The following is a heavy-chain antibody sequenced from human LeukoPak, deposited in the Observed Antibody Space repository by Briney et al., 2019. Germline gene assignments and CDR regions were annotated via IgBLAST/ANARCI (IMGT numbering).Heavy chain of an antibody. Sequence: PGGSLRLSCAASGFTSTNYWMHWVRQAPGKGLVWVSRINIDGSSINYVDSVKGRFIISRDNAKNTLFLQMNSLRAEDTAVYYCARDRYDILTGYNPLGAFDIWGQGTMVTVSS. CDR2: INIDGSSI. CDR1: GFTSTNYW. V-gene: IGHV3-74*01. J-gene: IGHJ3*02. D-gene: IGHD3-9*01. CDR3: ARDRYDILTGYNPLGAFDI.